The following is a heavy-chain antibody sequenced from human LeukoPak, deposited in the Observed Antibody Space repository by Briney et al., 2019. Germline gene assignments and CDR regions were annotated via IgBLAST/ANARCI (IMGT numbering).Heavy chain of an antibody. J-gene: IGHJ4*02. CDR2: IDPDGGGT. CDR3: ARDKSIGWERYPPDY. V-gene: IGHV1-2*02. Sequence: ASVKVSCKASGYTFIGYSIYWVRQAPGQGLEWMGRIDPDGGGTDYAQKFQDRVTVTSDTSINTVYMELSRLRSDDTAVYYCARDKSIGWERYPPDYWGQGTLVTVSS. CDR1: GYTFIGYS. D-gene: IGHD1-26*01.